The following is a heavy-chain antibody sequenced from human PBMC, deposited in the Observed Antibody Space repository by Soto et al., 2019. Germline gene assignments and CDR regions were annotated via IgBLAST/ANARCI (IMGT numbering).Heavy chain of an antibody. V-gene: IGHV3-30*03. J-gene: IGHJ4*02. CDR1: GFTFSSYG. CDR2: ISYDGSNK. Sequence: LRLSCAASGFTFSSYGMHWVRQAPGKGLEWVAVISYDGSNKYYADSVKGRFTISRDNSKNTLYLQMNSLRAEDTAVYYCASDIVVVVAANRGVDYWGQGTLVTVSS. D-gene: IGHD2-15*01. CDR3: ASDIVVVVAANRGVDY.